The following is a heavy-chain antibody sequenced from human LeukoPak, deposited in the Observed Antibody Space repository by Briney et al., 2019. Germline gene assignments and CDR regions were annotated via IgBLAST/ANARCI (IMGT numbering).Heavy chain of an antibody. V-gene: IGHV3-15*07. D-gene: IGHD3-22*01. CDR2: IKSKTDGGTT. CDR3: TTGSMIVVALYFDY. CDR1: GFTFSNAW. Sequence: GGSLRLSCAASGFTFSNAWMSWVRQAPGKGLEWVGRIKSKTDGGTTDYAAPVKGRFTISRDDSKNTLYLQMNSLKTEDTAVYYCTTGSMIVVALYFDYWGQGTLVTVSS. J-gene: IGHJ4*02.